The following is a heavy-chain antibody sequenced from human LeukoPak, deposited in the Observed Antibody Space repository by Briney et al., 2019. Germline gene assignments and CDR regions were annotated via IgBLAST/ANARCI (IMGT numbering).Heavy chain of an antibody. J-gene: IGHJ3*02. D-gene: IGHD3-10*01. CDR3: ARDGREVQHPDGFDN. CDR2: IYTSGST. V-gene: IGHV4-4*07. CDR1: GGSISSYF. Sequence: SETLSLTCTVSGGSISSYFWSWIRQPAGKGLEWIGRIYTSGSTNYNPSLKSRVTMSIDTSKNQFSLKLNSVTAADTAVYYCARDGREVQHPDGFDNWGQGTTVTVSS.